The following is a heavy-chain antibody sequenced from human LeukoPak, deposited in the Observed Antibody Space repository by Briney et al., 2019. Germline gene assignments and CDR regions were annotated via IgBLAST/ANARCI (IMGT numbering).Heavy chain of an antibody. CDR2: LNWNGDST. CDR1: GFTFDDYG. Sequence: GGSLRLSCAASGFTFDDYGMNWVRQAPGKGLEWVSGLNWNGDSTGYADSVKGRFTISRDNAKNSLYLQMNSLRADDTAAYYCAKGLGSGVRGTFDYWGQGTLVPVSS. CDR3: AKGLGSGVRGTFDY. D-gene: IGHD3-10*01. J-gene: IGHJ4*02. V-gene: IGHV3-20*04.